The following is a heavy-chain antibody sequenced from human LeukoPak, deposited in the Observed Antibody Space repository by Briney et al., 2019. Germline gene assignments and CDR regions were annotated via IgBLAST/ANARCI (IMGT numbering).Heavy chain of an antibody. CDR1: GGSFSGYY. CDR2: IYHSGST. V-gene: IGHV4-38-2*01. D-gene: IGHD3-3*01. CDR3: ASEIRGGYDFWSGYYTPYYFDY. Sequence: PSETLSLTCAVYGGSFSGYYWGWIRQPPGKGLEWIGSIYHSGSTYYNPSLKSRVTISVDTSKNQFSLKLSSVTAADTAVYYCASEIRGGYDFWSGYYTPYYFDYWGQGTLVTVSS. J-gene: IGHJ4*02.